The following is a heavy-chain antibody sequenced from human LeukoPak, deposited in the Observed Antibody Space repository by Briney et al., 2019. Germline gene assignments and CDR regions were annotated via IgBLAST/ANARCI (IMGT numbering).Heavy chain of an antibody. CDR3: ATEDVLRYFDWLWAFDI. V-gene: IGHV1-24*01. J-gene: IGHJ3*02. CDR2: FDPEDGET. Sequence: ASVKVSCKVSGYTLTELSMHWVRQAPGKGLEWMGGFDPEDGETIYAQKFQGRVTMTEDTSTDTAYMELSSLRSEDTAVYYCATEDVLRYFDWLWAFDIWGQGTMATVSS. CDR1: GYTLTELS. D-gene: IGHD3-9*01.